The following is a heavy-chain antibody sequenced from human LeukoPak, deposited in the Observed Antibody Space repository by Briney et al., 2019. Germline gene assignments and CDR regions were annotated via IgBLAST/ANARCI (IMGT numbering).Heavy chain of an antibody. CDR2: ISYHGSSK. CDR1: GFTFSNYA. Sequence: GRSLRLSCAASGFTFSNYAMHWVRQAPGKGLEWVAVISYHGSSKYYADSVKGRFTISRDNSKNTLYLQIISLRAEDTAVYYCARHLMVRGETGAFDIWGQGTMVTVSS. V-gene: IGHV3-30*04. J-gene: IGHJ3*02. D-gene: IGHD3-10*01. CDR3: ARHLMVRGETGAFDI.